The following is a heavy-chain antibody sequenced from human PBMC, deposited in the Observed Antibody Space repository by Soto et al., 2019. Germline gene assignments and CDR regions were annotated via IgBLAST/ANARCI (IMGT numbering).Heavy chain of an antibody. J-gene: IGHJ6*03. Sequence: GSLRLSCAASGFTFSSYAMSWVRQAPGKGLEWVSAISGSGGSTYYADSVKGRFTISRDNSKNTLYLRMNSLRAEDTAVYYCAKGTPMGYYYYYYMDVWGKGTTVTVSS. CDR1: GFTFSSYA. CDR3: AKGTPMGYYYYYYMDV. V-gene: IGHV3-23*01. CDR2: ISGSGGST. D-gene: IGHD3-10*01.